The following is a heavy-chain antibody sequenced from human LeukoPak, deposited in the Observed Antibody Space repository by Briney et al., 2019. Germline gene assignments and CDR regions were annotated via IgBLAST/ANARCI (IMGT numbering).Heavy chain of an antibody. CDR1: GFTFTTSW. J-gene: IGHJ4*02. CDR2: LYPCDSDT. D-gene: IGHD5-18*01. CDR3: ARGRGYSYGTDFDY. V-gene: IGHV5-51*01. Sequence: GESLKISCKGSGFTFTTSWIGWVLQMPGKDLEWMAILYPCDSDTRYSPSFQGQVTISADRSVSTAYLQWRSLKASDSAMYYCARGRGYSYGTDFDYWGQGTLVTVSS.